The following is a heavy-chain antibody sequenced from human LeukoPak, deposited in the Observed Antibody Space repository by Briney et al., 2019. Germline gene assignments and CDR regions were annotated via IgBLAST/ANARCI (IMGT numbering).Heavy chain of an antibody. D-gene: IGHD3-10*01. CDR1: GFTFTSSA. J-gene: IGHJ3*02. V-gene: IGHV1-58*01. CDR3: AADPGVITGAFDI. CDR2: IVVGSGNT. Sequence: SVKVSCKASGFTFTSSAVQWVRQARGQRLEWIGWIVVGSGNTNYAQKFQERVTITRDMSTSTAYMELSNLRSEDTAVYYCAADPGVITGAFDIWGQGTMVTVSS.